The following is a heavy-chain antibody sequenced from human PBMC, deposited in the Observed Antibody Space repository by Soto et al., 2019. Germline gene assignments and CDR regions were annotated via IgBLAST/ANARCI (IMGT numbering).Heavy chain of an antibody. J-gene: IGHJ4*02. D-gene: IGHD3-10*01. CDR1: GFTFDDYA. CDR3: AKDISTSGSHQALFDY. Sequence: GGSLRLSCEGSGFTFDDYAMHWVRQVPGKGLEWVSGISWNSVGINYAGSVKGRFTISRDNAKDSLYLLMNNLRTEDTALYYCAKDISTSGSHQALFDYWGRGTLVTVSS. V-gene: IGHV3-9*01. CDR2: ISWNSVGI.